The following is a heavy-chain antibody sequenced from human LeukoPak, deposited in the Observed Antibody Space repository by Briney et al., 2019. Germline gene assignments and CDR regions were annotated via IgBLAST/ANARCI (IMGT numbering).Heavy chain of an antibody. D-gene: IGHD2-21*02. CDR3: ARESPACGEDCYFDY. J-gene: IGHJ4*02. CDR2: ISSSSTHI. CDR1: GXTLSSYS. V-gene: IGHV3-21*01. Sequence: GGSLRLSCAASGXTLSSYSMNWVRQAPGKGLEWVSYISSSSTHIYYADSVKGRFTISRDNSKNTLYLQMNSLRTDDTAVYYCARESPACGEDCYFDYWGQGTLVTVSS.